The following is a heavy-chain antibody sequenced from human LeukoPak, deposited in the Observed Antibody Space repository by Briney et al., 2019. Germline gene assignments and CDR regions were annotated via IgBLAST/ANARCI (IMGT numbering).Heavy chain of an antibody. CDR2: IRYDGSNK. CDR1: GFTFSSYA. V-gene: IGHV3-30*02. CDR3: AKDPGRALDL. Sequence: GGSLRLSCAASGFTFSSYAMHWVRQAPGKGLEWVAFIRYDGSNKYYADSVKGRFTISRDNSRDTLYLQMFGLRPEDTAVYYCAKDPGRALDLWGQGTMVTVSS. J-gene: IGHJ3*01.